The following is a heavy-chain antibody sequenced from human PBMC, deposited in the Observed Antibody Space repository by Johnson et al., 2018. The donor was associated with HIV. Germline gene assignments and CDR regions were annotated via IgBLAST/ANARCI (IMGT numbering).Heavy chain of an antibody. Sequence: VESGGGVVQPGRSLRLSCAASGFTFSSYAMHWVRHAPGQGLEWVSGISWNSGTIGYADSVKGRFTISRDHAKNSLFLQMNSLRAEDTAVYYCARALEGDACDSWGQGTMVTVAS. D-gene: IGHD5-24*01. CDR1: GFTFSSYA. CDR2: ISWNSGTI. CDR3: ARALEGDACDS. V-gene: IGHV3-9*01. J-gene: IGHJ3*02.